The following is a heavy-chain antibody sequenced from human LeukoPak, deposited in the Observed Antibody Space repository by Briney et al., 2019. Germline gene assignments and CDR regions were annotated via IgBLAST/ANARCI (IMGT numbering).Heavy chain of an antibody. CDR2: IYYSGST. CDR1: GGSISSSSYY. D-gene: IGHD3-3*01. CDR3: ARDPYDFWSGYRGYYFDY. Sequence: SETLSLTCTVSGGSISSSSYYWGWIRQPPGKGLEWIGSIYYSGSTYYNPSLKSRLTISVDTSKNQFSLKLSSVTAADTAVYYCARDPYDFWSGYRGYYFDYWGQGTLVTVSS. V-gene: IGHV4-39*07. J-gene: IGHJ4*02.